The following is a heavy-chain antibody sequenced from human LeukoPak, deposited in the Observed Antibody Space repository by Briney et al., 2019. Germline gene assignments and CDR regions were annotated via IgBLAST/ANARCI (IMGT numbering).Heavy chain of an antibody. CDR1: GFIFSSCW. J-gene: IGHJ4*02. V-gene: IGHV3-7*01. CDR2: IKPDGSEK. CDR3: ARERMYSGSGSTYPYYDY. D-gene: IGHD3-10*01. Sequence: GGSLRLSCAASGFIFSSCWMSWVRQSPGKGLEWVANIKPDGSEKYYVDSVKGRFTISRDNATNALYLEMNSLRVGDTAVYYCARERMYSGSGSTYPYYDYWGQGTLVTVSS.